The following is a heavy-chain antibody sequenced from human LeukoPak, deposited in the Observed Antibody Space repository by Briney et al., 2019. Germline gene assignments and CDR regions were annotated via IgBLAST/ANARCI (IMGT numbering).Heavy chain of an antibody. J-gene: IGHJ4*02. V-gene: IGHV1-18*04. CDR3: ARGSSSWYFY. D-gene: IGHD6-13*01. CDR2: ISAYNGNT. Sequence: ASVKVSCKASGYTFTGYYMHWVRQAPGQGLEWMGWISAYNGNTNYAQKLQGRVTMTTDTSTSTAYMELRSLRSDDTAVYYCARGSSSWYFYWGQGTLVTVSS. CDR1: GYTFTGYY.